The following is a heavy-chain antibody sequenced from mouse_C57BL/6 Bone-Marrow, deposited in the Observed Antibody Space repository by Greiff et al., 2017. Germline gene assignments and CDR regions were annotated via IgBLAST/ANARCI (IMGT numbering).Heavy chain of an antibody. J-gene: IGHJ2*01. V-gene: IGHV2-5*01. CDR2: IWRGGST. CDR3: AKNRAYGNFYFDY. D-gene: IGHD2-1*01. Sequence: VKLKESRPGLVQPSQSLSITCTVSGFSLTSYGVHWVRQSPGKGLEWLGVIWRGGSTDYNAAFMSRLSITKDNSKSQVFFKMNSLQADDTAIYYCAKNRAYGNFYFDYWGQGTTLTVSS. CDR1: GFSLTSYG.